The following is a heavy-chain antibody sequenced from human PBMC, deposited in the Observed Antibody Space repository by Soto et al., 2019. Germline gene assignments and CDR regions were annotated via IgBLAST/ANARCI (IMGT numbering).Heavy chain of an antibody. D-gene: IGHD5-12*01. V-gene: IGHV4-30-4*01. CDR3: ARDVLEMATTYASDI. Sequence: SETLSLTCTVSGGSISSGDYYWSWIRQPPGKGLEWIGYIYYSGSTYYNPSLKSRVTISLDTSKNQFSLKLSSVTAADTAVYYCARDVLEMATTYASDIWGQGTMVTVSS. CDR2: IYYSGST. CDR1: GGSISSGDYY. J-gene: IGHJ3*02.